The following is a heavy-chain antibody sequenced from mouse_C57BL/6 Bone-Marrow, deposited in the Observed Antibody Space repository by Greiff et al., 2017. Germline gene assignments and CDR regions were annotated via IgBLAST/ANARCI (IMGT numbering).Heavy chain of an antibody. CDR1: GYTFTSYW. CDR2: IDPSDSYT. J-gene: IGHJ3*01. CDR3: AREDDGYYSAWFAY. V-gene: IGHV1-69*01. D-gene: IGHD2-3*01. Sequence: QVQLQQPGAELVMPGASVKLSCKASGYTFTSYWMHWVKQRPGQGLEWIGEIDPSDSYTNYNQKFKGKSTLTVDKSSSTAYMPLSSLTSEDSAVYYCAREDDGYYSAWFAYWGQGTLVTVSA.